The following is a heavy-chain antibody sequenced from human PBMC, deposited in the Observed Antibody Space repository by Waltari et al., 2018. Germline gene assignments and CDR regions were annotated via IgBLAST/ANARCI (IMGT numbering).Heavy chain of an antibody. CDR1: ALTFSTYW. Sequence: EGQLVESGGDLVQPGGSLRLSCAASALTFSTYWMHWVRQAPGKGLVWVASSNPGGRTTTYADSVRGRFSISRDNAKNTLYLQMNSLTVEDTAVYFCARSMNYGPDYWGRGTLVTVSS. CDR2: SNPGGRTT. J-gene: IGHJ4*02. CDR3: ARSMNYGPDY. D-gene: IGHD3-10*01. V-gene: IGHV3-74*01.